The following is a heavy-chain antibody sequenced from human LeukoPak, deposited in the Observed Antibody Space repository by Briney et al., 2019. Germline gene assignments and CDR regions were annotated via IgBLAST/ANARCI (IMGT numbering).Heavy chain of an antibody. CDR1: GYTFTSYG. J-gene: IGHJ5*02. D-gene: IGHD3-10*01. Sequence: ASVKVSCRASGYTFTSYGISWVRQAPGQGLEWMGWISAYNGNTNYAQKLQGIVTMTTDTSTSTAYMELRSLRSDDTAVYYCARDGELWFGEQYNWFGLWGQGTLVTVSS. V-gene: IGHV1-18*01. CDR3: ARDGELWFGEQYNWFGL. CDR2: ISAYNGNT.